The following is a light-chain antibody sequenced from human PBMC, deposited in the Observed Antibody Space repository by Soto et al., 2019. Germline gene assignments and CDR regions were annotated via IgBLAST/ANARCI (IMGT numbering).Light chain of an antibody. V-gene: IGKV3-15*01. CDR1: QSVVGT. CDR3: QQYNSWPT. Sequence: EIVMTQSPATLSVSPGERATLSCWASQSVVGTVAWYQQKPGQSPRLLILGATTMATGIPAMFSGSGSGTEFILTINSLQSEDFAVYYCQQYNSWPTFAQGTKLEIK. J-gene: IGKJ2*01. CDR2: GAT.